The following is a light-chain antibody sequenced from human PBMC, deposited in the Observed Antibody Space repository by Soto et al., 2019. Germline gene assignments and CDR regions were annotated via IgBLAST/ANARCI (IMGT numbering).Light chain of an antibody. V-gene: IGLV2-14*01. CDR2: EVT. CDR3: SSYIPNSVI. CDR1: SSDVGSFNY. J-gene: IGLJ2*01. Sequence: QSVLTQPASVSGSLGQSITISCTGTSSDVGSFNYVSWYRQSPTKAPELIIYEVTNRPSGVSNRFSGSKSGNTASLTISGLQAEDEADYYCSSYIPNSVIFGGGTKLTVL.